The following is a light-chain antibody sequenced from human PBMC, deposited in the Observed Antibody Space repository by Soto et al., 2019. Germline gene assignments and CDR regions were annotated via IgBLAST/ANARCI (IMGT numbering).Light chain of an antibody. CDR1: QSVSGR. CDR3: QQYNSYSPLT. J-gene: IGKJ4*01. V-gene: IGKV3D-15*03. Sequence: EIVMTQPPATLSVSPGERATLSCRPSQSVSGRLAWYQQKPGQAPRLLIYDASNRATGIPARFSGSGSGTEFTLTISFLQPDDFATYYCQQYNSYSPLTFGGGTKVDI. CDR2: DAS.